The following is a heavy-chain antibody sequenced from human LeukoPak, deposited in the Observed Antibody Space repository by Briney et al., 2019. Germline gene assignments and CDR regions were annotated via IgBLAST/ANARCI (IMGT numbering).Heavy chain of an antibody. CDR1: GYTFTGYY. D-gene: IGHD6-6*01. CDR3: ARGIIAARTYYFDY. Sequence: SVKVSCKASGYTFTGYYMHWVRQAPGPGLEWMGGIIPIFGTANYAQKFQGRVTITTDESTSTAYMELSSLRSEDTAVYYCARGIIAARTYYFDYWGQGTLVTVSS. J-gene: IGHJ4*02. CDR2: IIPIFGTA. V-gene: IGHV1-69*05.